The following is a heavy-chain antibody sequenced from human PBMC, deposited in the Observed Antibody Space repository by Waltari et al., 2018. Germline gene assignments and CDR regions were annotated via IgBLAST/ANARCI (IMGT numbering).Heavy chain of an antibody. CDR3: ARDTSHGASDV. D-gene: IGHD1-26*01. J-gene: IGHJ3*01. Sequence: QVQLVESGGGLVEPGGSLRLSCAASGFKLEDFYMTWIRQAPGKGLEWISYISGTGDITYYAESVKGRFTISRDNSRNSLFLQMESLRADDTAVYYCARDTSHGASDVWGRGTMVTVAS. CDR2: ISGTGDIT. CDR1: GFKLEDFY. V-gene: IGHV3-11*04.